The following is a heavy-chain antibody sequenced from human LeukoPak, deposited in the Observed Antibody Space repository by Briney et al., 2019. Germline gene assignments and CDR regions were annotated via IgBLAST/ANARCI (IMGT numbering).Heavy chain of an antibody. V-gene: IGHV4-4*07. J-gene: IGHJ5*02. D-gene: IGHD4-23*01. CDR3: AKEVVEYGDNSLTP. CDR1: GGSINSYY. CDR2: IYTSGST. Sequence: PSETLSLTCTVSGGSINSYYWSWIRQPAGKGLEWIGRIYTSGSTNYNPSLKSRVTMSVDTSKNQFSLKLSSVTAADTAVYYCAKEVVEYGDNSLTPWGQGTLVTVSS.